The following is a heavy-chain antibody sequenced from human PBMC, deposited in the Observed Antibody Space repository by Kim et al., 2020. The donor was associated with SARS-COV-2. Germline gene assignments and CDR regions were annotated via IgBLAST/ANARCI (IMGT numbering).Heavy chain of an antibody. CDR3: ANGGLYQLLIMNAFDI. J-gene: IGHJ3*02. V-gene: IGHV3-23*01. D-gene: IGHD2-2*01. Sequence: SVKGRFTISRDNSKNTLYLQMNSLRAEDTAVYYCANGGLYQLLIMNAFDIWGQGTMVTVSS.